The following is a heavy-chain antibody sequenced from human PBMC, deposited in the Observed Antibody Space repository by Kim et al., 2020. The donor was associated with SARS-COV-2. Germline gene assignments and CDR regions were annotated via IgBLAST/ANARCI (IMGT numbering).Heavy chain of an antibody. CDR1: GLSFDDSA. D-gene: IGHD2-21*02. J-gene: IGHJ6*02. Sequence: GGSLRLSCAASGLSFDDSAMNWVRQAPGKGLEWLAVISYDGRNKDYADSVKGRFTISRDNPKRTLFLQMNSLRVEDTGVYYCARGNYHESLSLYDFYNGMDVWGQGTTVTVSS. CDR3: ARGNYHESLSLYDFYNGMDV. CDR2: ISYDGRNK. V-gene: IGHV3-30-3*01.